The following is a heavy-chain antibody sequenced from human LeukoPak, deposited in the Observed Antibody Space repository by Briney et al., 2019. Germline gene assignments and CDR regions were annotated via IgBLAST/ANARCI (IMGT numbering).Heavy chain of an antibody. CDR1: GFTFSTYG. J-gene: IGHJ4*02. CDR2: ISGSGGST. V-gene: IGHV3-23*01. CDR3: AKDRLGAMMYFDF. Sequence: GGSLRLSCEASGFTFSTYGMSWVRQAPGKGLEWVSAISGSGGSTYYADSVKGRVTISRDNSKNTLYLQVISLRVEDTAVYYCAKDRLGAMMYFDFWGQGTLVTVSS. D-gene: IGHD1-26*01.